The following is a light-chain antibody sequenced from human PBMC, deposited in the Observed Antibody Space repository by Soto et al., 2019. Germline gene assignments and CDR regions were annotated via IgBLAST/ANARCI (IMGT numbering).Light chain of an antibody. CDR3: SSYAGRNTVV. Sequence: QSALTQPPSASGSPGQSVTISCTGTSSDVGGYNYVSWYQQHPGKAPKLMIYEVSKRPSGVPDRFSGSKSGNTASLTVSGLQAEDEADYYCSSYAGRNTVVIGGGTKLTVL. V-gene: IGLV2-8*01. CDR2: EVS. CDR1: SSDVGGYNY. J-gene: IGLJ2*01.